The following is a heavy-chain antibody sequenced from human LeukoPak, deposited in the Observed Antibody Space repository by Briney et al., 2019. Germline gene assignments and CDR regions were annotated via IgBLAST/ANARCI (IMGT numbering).Heavy chain of an antibody. CDR3: ARGHITTFGVDPGNAFDI. D-gene: IGHD3-3*01. J-gene: IGHJ3*02. Sequence: SVKVSCKASGGTFSSYAISWVRQAPGQGLEWMGRIIPILGIANYAQKFQGRVTITADKSTSTAYMELSSLRSEDTAVYYCARGHITTFGVDPGNAFDIWGQGTMVTVSS. V-gene: IGHV1-69*04. CDR1: GGTFSSYA. CDR2: IIPILGIA.